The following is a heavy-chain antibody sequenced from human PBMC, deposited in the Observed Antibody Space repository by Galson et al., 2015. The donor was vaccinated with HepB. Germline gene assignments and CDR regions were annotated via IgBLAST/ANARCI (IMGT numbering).Heavy chain of an antibody. J-gene: IGHJ4*02. Sequence: SLRLSCAASGFTFGSYAMSWVRQSPGKGLEWVSVISGDGAVTYYADSVRGRLIISRDNSKNMLYLQMNSLRVEDTAVYYCSKDGSTLKWLHDNWGQGALVTVSS. V-gene: IGHV3-23*01. CDR3: SKDGSTLKWLHDN. CDR2: ISGDGAVT. D-gene: IGHD5-12*01. CDR1: GFTFGSYA.